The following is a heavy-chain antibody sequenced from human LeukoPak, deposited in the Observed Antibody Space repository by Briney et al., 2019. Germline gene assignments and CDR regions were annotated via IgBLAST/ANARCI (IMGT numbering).Heavy chain of an antibody. J-gene: IGHJ4*02. V-gene: IGHV3-15*01. CDR1: GFTFSDHY. CDR3: TTDLVWAAFDY. CDR2: IKSKTDGGTT. Sequence: PGGSLRLSCAASGFTFSDHYMDWVRQAPGKGLEWVGRIKSKTDGGTTDYAAPVKGRFTISRDDSKNTLYLQMNSLKTEDTAVYYCTTDLVWAAFDYWGQGTLVTVSS. D-gene: IGHD5/OR15-5a*01.